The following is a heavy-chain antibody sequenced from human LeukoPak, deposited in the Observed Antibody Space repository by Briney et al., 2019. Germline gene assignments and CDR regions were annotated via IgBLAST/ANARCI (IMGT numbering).Heavy chain of an antibody. CDR2: ISSSGSSI. D-gene: IGHD3-10*01. Sequence: PGGSLRLSCSASGFTFSNYEMNWVRQAPGKGLECVSYISSSGSSIYYADSVKGRFTMSRDIANNSLHLQMNSLRAEDTAVYYCARRVGSYIDYWGQGTLVTVSS. J-gene: IGHJ4*02. V-gene: IGHV3-48*03. CDR3: ARRVGSYIDY. CDR1: GFTFSNYE.